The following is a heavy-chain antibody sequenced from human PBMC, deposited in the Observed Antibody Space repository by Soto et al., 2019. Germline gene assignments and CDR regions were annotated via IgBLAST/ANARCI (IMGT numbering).Heavy chain of an antibody. J-gene: IGHJ4*02. V-gene: IGHV3-7*01. D-gene: IGHD2-15*01. CDR3: ARARGDFDY. CDR2: IKQDGSEK. Sequence: GGSLRLSCAASGFTFSSYWMSWVRQAPGKGLEWVANIKQDGSEKYYVDSVKGRFTISRDNAKNSLYLQMNSQRAEDTAVYDWARARGDFDYWGQGTLVTVSS. CDR1: GFTFSSYW.